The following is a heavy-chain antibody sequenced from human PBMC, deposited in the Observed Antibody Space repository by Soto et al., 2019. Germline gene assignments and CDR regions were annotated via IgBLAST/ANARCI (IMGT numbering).Heavy chain of an antibody. J-gene: IGHJ6*02. Sequence: QVQLVQSGAEVLKPGSSVKVSCTASGYTFDTFAISWVRQAPGQGLEWMGGIIAIFRTPDYAQKFQGRVTITADVSTSTAYMELSSLRSEDTAVYYCARDKDREQLGGNYYYALDVWGQGTTVSVSS. CDR3: ARDKDREQLGGNYYYALDV. D-gene: IGHD1-1*01. CDR1: GYTFDTFA. CDR2: IIAIFRTP. V-gene: IGHV1-69*12.